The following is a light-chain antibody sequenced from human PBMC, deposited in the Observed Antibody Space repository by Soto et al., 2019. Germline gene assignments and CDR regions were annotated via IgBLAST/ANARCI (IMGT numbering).Light chain of an antibody. CDR1: SSDVGAYNY. J-gene: IGLJ2*01. CDR3: SSYAGNSVV. CDR2: DVN. Sequence: QSALTQPRSVSGSPGQSVTISCTGTSSDVGAYNYVSWYQQHPGKAPKVMIYDVNERPSGVPDRFSGSKSGNTASLTISGLQAEDEADYHCSSYAGNSVVFGGGTQLTVL. V-gene: IGLV2-11*01.